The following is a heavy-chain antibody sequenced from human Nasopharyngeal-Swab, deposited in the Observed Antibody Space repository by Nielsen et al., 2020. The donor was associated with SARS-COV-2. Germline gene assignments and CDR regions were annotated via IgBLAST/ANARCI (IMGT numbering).Heavy chain of an antibody. CDR1: GGFFRGFY. CDR2: INDSGRT. Sequence: SETLSLTCAVYGGFFRGFYWSGIRQPPGKGLEWIGEINDSGRTNYNPSLTSRVTMSVDTSKSQFSLKLNSVTAADTAVYYCARGLRKVPIFPASQYYFDYWGQGTLVTVSS. D-gene: IGHD3-9*01. V-gene: IGHV4-34*01. J-gene: IGHJ4*02. CDR3: ARGLRKVPIFPASQYYFDY.